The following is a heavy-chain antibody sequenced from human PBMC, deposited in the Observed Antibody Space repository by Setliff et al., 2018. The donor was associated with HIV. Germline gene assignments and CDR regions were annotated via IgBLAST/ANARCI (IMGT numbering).Heavy chain of an antibody. D-gene: IGHD6-19*01. V-gene: IGHV4-30-4*08. J-gene: IGHJ4*02. CDR3: VRGPQWLVQKGRVYYFDY. Sequence: PSETLSLTCTVSGDSIISGDYYWSWIRQPPGKGLEWIGYIYYSGSTYYNPSLKSRVTISVDTSKNQVSLKLNSMTAADTAVYFCVRGPQWLVQKGRVYYFDYWGQGTLVTVSS. CDR1: GDSIISGDYY. CDR2: IYYSGST.